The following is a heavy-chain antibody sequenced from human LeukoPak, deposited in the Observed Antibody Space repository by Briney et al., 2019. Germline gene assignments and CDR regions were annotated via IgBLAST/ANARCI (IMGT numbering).Heavy chain of an antibody. CDR2: INPNSGGT. CDR1: GYTFTGYY. CDR3: ARDRLYHGSGSINWFDP. D-gene: IGHD3-10*01. Sequence: ASVKVSCKASGYTFTGYYMHWVRQAPGQGLEWMGWINPNSGGTNYAQKFQGRVTMTRDTSITTAYMELSRLRSDDTAVYYCARDRLYHGSGSINWFDPWGQGTLVTVSS. V-gene: IGHV1-2*02. J-gene: IGHJ5*02.